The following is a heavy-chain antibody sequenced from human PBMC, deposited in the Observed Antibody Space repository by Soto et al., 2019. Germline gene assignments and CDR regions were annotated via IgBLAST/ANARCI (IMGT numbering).Heavy chain of an antibody. CDR2: IIPIFGTA. CDR1: GGTFSSYA. CDR3: ASGSHYYYDSSGYIETGWYFDL. Sequence: QVQLVQSGAEVKKPGSSVKVSCKASGGTFSSYAISWVRQAPGQGLEWMGGIIPIFGTANYAQKFQGRVTITADESTSTAYMELSSLRSEDTAVYYCASGSHYYYDSSGYIETGWYFDLWGRGTLVTVSS. D-gene: IGHD3-22*01. J-gene: IGHJ2*01. V-gene: IGHV1-69*01.